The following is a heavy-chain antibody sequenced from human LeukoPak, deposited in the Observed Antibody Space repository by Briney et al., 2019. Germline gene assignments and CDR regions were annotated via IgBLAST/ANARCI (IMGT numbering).Heavy chain of an antibody. V-gene: IGHV5-51*01. J-gene: IGHJ4*02. D-gene: IGHD1-26*01. CDR2: TYIGDSDT. CDR1: GYSFTNYW. CDR3: ARSPSGSDHGYFDY. Sequence: GESLKISCEGSGYSFTNYWIGWVRQMPGKGLEWMGITYIGDSDTRYSPSFRGQVTISADKSISTVYLQWSSLKASDTAMYYCARSPSGSDHGYFDYWGQGTLVTVSS.